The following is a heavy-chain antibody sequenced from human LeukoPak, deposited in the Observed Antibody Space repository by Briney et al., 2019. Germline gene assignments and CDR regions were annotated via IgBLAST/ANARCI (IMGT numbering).Heavy chain of an antibody. D-gene: IGHD1-26*01. CDR2: ISYDGSNK. Sequence: GGALRLSCAASGFTFSSYAMHWVRQAPGKGLEWVAVISYDGSNKYYADSVKGRFTISRDNSKNTLYLQMNSLRAEATAVYYCARDGLVGATGADAFDIWGQGTMVTVSS. CDR3: ARDGLVGATGADAFDI. J-gene: IGHJ3*02. V-gene: IGHV3-30-3*01. CDR1: GFTFSSYA.